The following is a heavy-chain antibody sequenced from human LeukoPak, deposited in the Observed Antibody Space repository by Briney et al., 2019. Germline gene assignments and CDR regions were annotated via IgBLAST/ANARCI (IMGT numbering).Heavy chain of an antibody. D-gene: IGHD5-18*01. Sequence: RASVKVSCKASGYTFSSFGISWVRQAPGQGLEWMGWSSAYNGYTNYAQKFQGRVTMTTDTSTSTAYMEVRSLRSDDTAVYYCTRDLGVDTTMIFFDYWGQGSLVTVSS. CDR3: TRDLGVDTTMIFFDY. CDR1: GYTFSSFG. J-gene: IGHJ4*02. CDR2: SSAYNGYT. V-gene: IGHV1-18*01.